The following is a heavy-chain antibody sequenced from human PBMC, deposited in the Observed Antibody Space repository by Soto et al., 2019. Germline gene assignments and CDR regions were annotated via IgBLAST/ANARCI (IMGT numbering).Heavy chain of an antibody. V-gene: IGHV3-23*01. CDR1: GFTFSSYA. J-gene: IGHJ4*02. Sequence: EVQLLESGGGLVQPGGSLRLSCAASGFTFSSYAMSWVRQAPGKGLEWVSALSGSGGSTYYADSVKGRFTISRDNSKNTLYLQMSSLRAEDTAVYYCAKERYYYDSSGYFDYWGQGTLVTVSS. CDR3: AKERYYYDSSGYFDY. D-gene: IGHD3-22*01. CDR2: LSGSGGST.